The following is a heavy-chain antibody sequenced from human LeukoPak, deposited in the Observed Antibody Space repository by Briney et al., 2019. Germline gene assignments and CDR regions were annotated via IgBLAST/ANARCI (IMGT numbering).Heavy chain of an antibody. J-gene: IGHJ4*02. CDR2: ISYDGSTK. CDR1: GFTFSSYG. Sequence: GGSLRLSCAASGFTFSSYGMHWVRQAPGKGLEWVAVISYDGSTKYYADSVKGRFTISRDNSKNTLYLQMNSLRAEDTALYYCAKDYYSSSSGYFDYWGQGTLVTVSS. CDR3: AKDYYSSSSGYFDY. V-gene: IGHV3-30*18. D-gene: IGHD6-6*01.